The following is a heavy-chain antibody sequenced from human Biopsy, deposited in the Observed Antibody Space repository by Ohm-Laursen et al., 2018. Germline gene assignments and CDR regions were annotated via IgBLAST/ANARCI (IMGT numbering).Heavy chain of an antibody. V-gene: IGHV3-11*01. CDR1: GFTFSDYY. J-gene: IGHJ6*02. Sequence: SLRLSCAASGFTFSDYYMSWIRQAPGKGLARVSYITSGGSTTDYADSVKGRFTISRDNAKSSLFLQMDSLRAEDTAVYYCARDVEGFYSYAMDVWGQGTTVTVSS. CDR3: ARDVEGFYSYAMDV. CDR2: ITSGGSTT. D-gene: IGHD5-24*01.